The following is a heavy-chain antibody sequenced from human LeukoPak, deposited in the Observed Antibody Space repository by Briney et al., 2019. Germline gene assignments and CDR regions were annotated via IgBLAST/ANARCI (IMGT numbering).Heavy chain of an antibody. V-gene: IGHV4-59*01. CDR1: GGSISSYY. CDR3: AREKYYYDSSGYRDYMDV. D-gene: IGHD3-22*01. CDR2: IYYSGST. Sequence: SETLSLTCTVSGGSISSYYWSWIRQPPGKGLEWIGYIYYSGSTNYNPSLKSRVTISVDTSKNQFSLKLSSVTAADTAVYYCAREKYYYDSSGYRDYMDVWGKGTTVTVSS. J-gene: IGHJ6*03.